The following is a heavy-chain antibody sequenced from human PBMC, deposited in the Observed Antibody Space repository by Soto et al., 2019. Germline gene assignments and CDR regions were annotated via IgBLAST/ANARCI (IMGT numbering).Heavy chain of an antibody. J-gene: IGHJ6*02. D-gene: IGHD6-6*01. V-gene: IGHV3-21*01. CDR3: ARDFRKLVRIDYGMDV. CDR1: GFTFSSYS. Sequence: GGSLRLSCAASGFTFSSYSMNWVRQAPGKGLEWVSSISSSSSYIYYADSVKGRFTISRDNAKNSLYLQMNSLRAEDTAVYYCARDFRKLVRIDYGMDVWGHGTKVTVYS. CDR2: ISSSSSYI.